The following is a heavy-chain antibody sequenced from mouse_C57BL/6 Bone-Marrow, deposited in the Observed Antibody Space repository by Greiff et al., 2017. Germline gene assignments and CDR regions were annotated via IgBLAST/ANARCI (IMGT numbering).Heavy chain of an antibody. CDR3: ARAGCGYDEGFAY. J-gene: IGHJ3*01. D-gene: IGHD2-2*01. CDR1: GFSLTSYG. V-gene: IGHV2-2*01. Sequence: QVQLKESGPGLVQPSQSLSITCTVSGFSLTSYGVHWVRQSPGKGLEWLGVIWSGGSTDYNAAFISRLSISKDNSKSQVFFKMNSLQADDTAIYYCARAGCGYDEGFAYWGQGTLVTVSA. CDR2: IWSGGST.